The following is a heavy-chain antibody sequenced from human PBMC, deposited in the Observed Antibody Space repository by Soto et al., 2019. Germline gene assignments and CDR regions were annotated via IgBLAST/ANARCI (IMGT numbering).Heavy chain of an antibody. Sequence: EVQLLESGGGLVQPGGSLRLSCSASGFTFTSYAMSWVRQAPGKGLEWVSGISGSGGDTKSADSVKGRFTISRDNFKNMLYLQMNILRAEDTSVYYCAKHDFWTLYNTGLDSWGQGTLVTVSS. CDR3: AKHDFWTLYNTGLDS. CDR2: ISGSGGDT. CDR1: GFTFTSYA. D-gene: IGHD3-3*01. V-gene: IGHV3-23*01. J-gene: IGHJ4*02.